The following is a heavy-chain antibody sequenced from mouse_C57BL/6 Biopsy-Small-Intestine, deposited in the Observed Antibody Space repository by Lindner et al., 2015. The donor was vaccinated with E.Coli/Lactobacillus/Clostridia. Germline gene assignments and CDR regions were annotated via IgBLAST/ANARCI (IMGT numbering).Heavy chain of an antibody. J-gene: IGHJ2*01. D-gene: IGHD2-12*01. CDR1: GYSITSDY. Sequence: VQLQESGPGLAKPSQTLSLTCSVTGYSITSDYWNWIRKFPGNKLEYMGYINYSGNTYYNPSLKSRISITRDTSKNQYSLQLNSGTPEDTATYYCARSGTYYSYDEGLDYWGQGTTLTVSS. CDR3: ARSGTYYSYDEGLDY. CDR2: INYSGNT. V-gene: IGHV3-8*01.